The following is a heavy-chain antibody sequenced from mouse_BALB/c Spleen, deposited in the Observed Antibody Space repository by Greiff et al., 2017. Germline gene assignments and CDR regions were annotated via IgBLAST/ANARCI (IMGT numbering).Heavy chain of an antibody. CDR1: GFSLTSYG. V-gene: IGHV2-9*02. CDR3: ATWESWFAY. CDR2: IWAGGST. Sequence: VKVVESGPGLVAPSQSLSITCTVSGFSLTSYGVHWVRQPPGKGLEWLGVIWAGGSTNYNSALMSRLSISKDNSKSQVFLKMNSLQTDDTAMYYCATWESWFAYWGQGTLVTVSA. J-gene: IGHJ3*01. D-gene: IGHD4-1*01.